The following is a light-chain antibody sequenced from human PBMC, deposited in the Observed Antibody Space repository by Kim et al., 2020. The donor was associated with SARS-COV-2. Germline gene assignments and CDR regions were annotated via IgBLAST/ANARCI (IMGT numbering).Light chain of an antibody. CDR3: SSYGGSNNLL. CDR2: EVT. V-gene: IGLV2-8*01. Sequence: QSALTQPPSASGSPGQSVTIPCTGTSSDVGGYNAVSWYQQHPGKAPKLMIYEVTKRPSGVPDRFSGSKSGNTASLTVSGLQAEDEAHYYCSSYGGSNNLLFGGGTQLTVL. J-gene: IGLJ3*02. CDR1: SSDVGGYNA.